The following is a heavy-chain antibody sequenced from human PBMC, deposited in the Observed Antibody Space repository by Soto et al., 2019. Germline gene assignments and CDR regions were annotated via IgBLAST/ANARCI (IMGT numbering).Heavy chain of an antibody. CDR1: GFTFSSYA. J-gene: IGHJ5*02. CDR2: ISGSGGST. Sequence: EVQLLESGGGLVQPGGSLRLSCAASGFTFSSYAMSWVRQAPGKGLEWVSAISGSGGSTYYADSVKGRFTISRDNSKNTLYLQMNSLRAEDTAVYYCAKDPTTWTHPNEPWFDPWGQGTLVTVSS. D-gene: IGHD5-12*01. V-gene: IGHV3-23*01. CDR3: AKDPTTWTHPNEPWFDP.